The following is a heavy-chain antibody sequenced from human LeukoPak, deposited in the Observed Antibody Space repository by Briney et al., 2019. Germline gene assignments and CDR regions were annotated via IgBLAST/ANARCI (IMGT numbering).Heavy chain of an antibody. D-gene: IGHD6-13*01. CDR1: GFTFSTSG. J-gene: IGHJ4*02. CDR3: ARESSIAAAGSTHTFDY. CDR2: ITGSGSIR. Sequence: PGGSLRLSCVASGFTFSTSGMHWVRQAPGKGLEWVSYITGSGSIRYHADSVKGRFTISRDNAKNSLYLQMNTLRAEDTAVYYCARESSIAAAGSTHTFDYWGQGTLVTVSS. V-gene: IGHV3-48*04.